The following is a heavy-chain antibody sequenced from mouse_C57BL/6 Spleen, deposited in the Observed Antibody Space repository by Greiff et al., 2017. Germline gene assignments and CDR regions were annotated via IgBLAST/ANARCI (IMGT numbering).Heavy chain of an antibody. CDR3: ARSYDYQFAY. CDR1: GYAFSSYW. D-gene: IGHD2-4*01. Sequence: VKLQESGAELVKPGASVKISCKASGYAFSSYWMNWVKQRPGKGLEWIGQIYPGDGDTNYNGKFKGKATLTADKSSSTAYMQLSSLTSEDSAVYFCARSYDYQFAYWGQGTLVTVSA. J-gene: IGHJ3*01. CDR2: IYPGDGDT. V-gene: IGHV1-80*01.